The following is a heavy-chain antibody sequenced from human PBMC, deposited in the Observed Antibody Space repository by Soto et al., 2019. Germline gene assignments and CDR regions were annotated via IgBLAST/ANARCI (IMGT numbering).Heavy chain of an antibody. CDR1: GGSISSGGYY. Sequence: SETLSLTCTVSGGSISSGGYYWSWIRQHPGKGLEWIGYIYYSGSTYYNPSLKSRVTISVDTSKNQFSLKLSSVTAADTAVYYCARDRIPRGDSSGQPEPNGKLGAFDIWGQGTMVTVSS. V-gene: IGHV4-31*03. CDR3: ARDRIPRGDSSGQPEPNGKLGAFDI. CDR2: IYYSGST. J-gene: IGHJ3*02. D-gene: IGHD3-22*01.